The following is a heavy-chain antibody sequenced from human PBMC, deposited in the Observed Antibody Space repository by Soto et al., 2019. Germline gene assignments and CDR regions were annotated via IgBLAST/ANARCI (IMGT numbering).Heavy chain of an antibody. V-gene: IGHV1-69*13. Sequence: SGKVSCKACGVTFSVYPLSWVRRAPGQGLEWMGGIMPIFDRANYAQTFQRRPTGTADESTNPSYMELSRLRSDDTAAYYCVRRRFGNCVNYYCYHLDVWGQGSTVTVAS. CDR3: VRRRFGNCVNYYCYHLDV. CDR2: IMPIFDRA. CDR1: GVTFSVYP. D-gene: IGHD1-1*01. J-gene: IGHJ6*02.